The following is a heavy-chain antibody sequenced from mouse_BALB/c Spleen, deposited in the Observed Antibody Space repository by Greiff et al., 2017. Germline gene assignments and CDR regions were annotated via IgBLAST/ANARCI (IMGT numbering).Heavy chain of an antibody. V-gene: IGHV7-3*02. Sequence: EVKLMESGGGLVQPGGSLRLSCATSGFTFTDYYMSWVRQPPGKALEWLGFIRNKANGYTTEYSASVKGRFTISRDNSQSILYLQMNTLRAEDSATYYCAREGYGNYVSSFDYWGQGTTLTVSS. CDR1: GFTFTDYY. J-gene: IGHJ2*01. CDR3: AREGYGNYVSSFDY. D-gene: IGHD2-10*02. CDR2: IRNKANGYTT.